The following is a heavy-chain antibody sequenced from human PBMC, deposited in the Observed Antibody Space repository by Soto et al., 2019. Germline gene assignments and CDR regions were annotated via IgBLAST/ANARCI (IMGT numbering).Heavy chain of an antibody. D-gene: IGHD3-22*01. CDR1: GGSISSGGYS. V-gene: IGHV4-30-2*01. CDR3: ARGRRYDSSSVPIFDY. Sequence: SETLSLTCAVSGGSISSGGYSWSWIRQPPGKGLEWIGYIYHSGSTYYNPSLKSRVTISVDRSKNQFSLKLSSVTAADTAVYYCARGRRYDSSSVPIFDYWGQGTLVTVSS. J-gene: IGHJ4*02. CDR2: IYHSGST.